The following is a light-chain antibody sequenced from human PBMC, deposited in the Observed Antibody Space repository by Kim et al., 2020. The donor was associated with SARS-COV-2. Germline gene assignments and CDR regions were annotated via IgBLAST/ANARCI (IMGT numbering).Light chain of an antibody. CDR3: QSYDSSLSGSV. V-gene: IGLV1-40*01. J-gene: IGLJ2*01. Sequence: QSVLTQPPSVSGAPGQRVTVSCTGSRSNIGAGFDVHWYQQFPGTAPKLLIHGNTNRPSGVPDRFSGSRSGTSASLAITGLQAEDEADYYCQSYDSSLSGSVFGGGTQLTFL. CDR2: GNT. CDR1: RSNIGAGFD.